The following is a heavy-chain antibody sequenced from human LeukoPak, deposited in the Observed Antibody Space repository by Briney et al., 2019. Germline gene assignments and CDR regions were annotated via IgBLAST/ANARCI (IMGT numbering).Heavy chain of an antibody. J-gene: IGHJ4*02. CDR2: IYSGGTT. Sequence: GGSLRLSCAASGFIVSRNYMSWVRQAPGKGLEWISVIYSGGTTHYADSVKGRFTISRDNSKNTLYLHMKSLRAEDTAVYYCAKGSGWLLPQYFDFWGQGTLVTVSS. D-gene: IGHD2-21*01. V-gene: IGHV3-53*01. CDR3: AKGSGWLLPQYFDF. CDR1: GFIVSRNY.